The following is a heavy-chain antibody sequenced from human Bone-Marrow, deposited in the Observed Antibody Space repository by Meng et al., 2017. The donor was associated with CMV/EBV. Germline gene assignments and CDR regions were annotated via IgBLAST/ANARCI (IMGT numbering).Heavy chain of an antibody. V-gene: IGHV4-38-2*02. Sequence: GSLRLSCTVSGYSISSGYYWGWIRQPPGKGLEWIGSIFYSGSTYYNPSLKSRVTISVDTSKTQFSLKLTSVTAADTAFYYCARGGVLWCPLNWGQGTLVTVSS. CDR3: ARGGVLWCPLN. CDR2: IFYSGST. D-gene: IGHD2-21*01. J-gene: IGHJ1*01. CDR1: GYSISSGYY.